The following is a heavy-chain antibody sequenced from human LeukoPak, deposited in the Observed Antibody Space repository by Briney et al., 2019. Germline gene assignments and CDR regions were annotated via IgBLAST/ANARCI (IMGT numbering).Heavy chain of an antibody. D-gene: IGHD2/OR15-2a*01. V-gene: IGHV3-23*01. J-gene: IGHJ4*02. CDR3: AKNSAGHDY. CDR2: ISGSGVST. CDR1: DFTFSSYG. Sequence: GGSLRLSFAASDFTFSSYGMTWVRQAPGKGLEWVSGISGSGVSTYYADSVKGRFTISRDNSKNTLYLHMNSLRVEDTAVYYCAKNSAGHDYWGQGTLVTVSS.